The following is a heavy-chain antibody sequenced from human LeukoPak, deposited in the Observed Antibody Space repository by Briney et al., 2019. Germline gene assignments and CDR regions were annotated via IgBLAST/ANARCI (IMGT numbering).Heavy chain of an antibody. D-gene: IGHD2-15*01. CDR3: ARDISAGIYMYEY. Sequence: ASVTVSCKASGYIFTGHYMHWVRQAPGQGLEWMGWINPNSGGTKYAQKFQGRVTMTRDTSISTTYMELRRLTSDDTAVYYCARDISAGIYMYEYWGQGSLVTVSS. CDR2: INPNSGGT. CDR1: GYIFTGHY. V-gene: IGHV1-2*02. J-gene: IGHJ4*02.